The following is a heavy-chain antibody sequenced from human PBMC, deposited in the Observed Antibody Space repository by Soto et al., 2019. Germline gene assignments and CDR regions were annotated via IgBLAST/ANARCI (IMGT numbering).Heavy chain of an antibody. Sequence: EVQLVQSGAEVKKPGESLRISCKGSGYSFTSYWISWVRQMPGKGLEWMGRIDPSDSYTNYSPSFQGHVTISADKSISTAYLQWSSLKASDTAMYYCARHWNFPDYYYYGMDVWGQGTTVTVSS. J-gene: IGHJ6*02. CDR3: ARHWNFPDYYYYGMDV. CDR2: IDPSDSYT. CDR1: GYSFTSYW. D-gene: IGHD1-1*01. V-gene: IGHV5-10-1*03.